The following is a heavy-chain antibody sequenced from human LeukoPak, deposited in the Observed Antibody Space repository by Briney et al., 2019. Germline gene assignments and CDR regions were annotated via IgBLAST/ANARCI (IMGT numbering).Heavy chain of an antibody. CDR3: ARNDYPHYFYYMDV. V-gene: IGHV3-20*04. Sequence: GGSLRLSCAASGFTFDDYGMSWVRQAPGKGLEWVSGINWNGGSTSYADSVKGRFIISRDNVKNSLYLQMNSLRAGDTAFYYCARNDYPHYFYYMDVWGQGTTVTVSS. CDR2: INWNGGST. J-gene: IGHJ6*03. D-gene: IGHD1-1*01. CDR1: GFTFDDYG.